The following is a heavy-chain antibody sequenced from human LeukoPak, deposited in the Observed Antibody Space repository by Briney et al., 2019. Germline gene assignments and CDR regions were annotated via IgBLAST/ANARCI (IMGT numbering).Heavy chain of an antibody. CDR1: GYSFTTYW. J-gene: IGHJ4*02. D-gene: IGHD2-2*01. CDR2: IYPGDSDT. CDR3: ARRQGCSSTSCPPDY. Sequence: GESLKISCRGSGYSFTTYWIGLVRQIPGKGLEWMGIIYPGDSDTRYSPSFQGQVTMSADKSINTAYLQWNSLKASDTAMYYCARRQGCSSTSCPPDYWGQGNLVTVSS. V-gene: IGHV5-51*01.